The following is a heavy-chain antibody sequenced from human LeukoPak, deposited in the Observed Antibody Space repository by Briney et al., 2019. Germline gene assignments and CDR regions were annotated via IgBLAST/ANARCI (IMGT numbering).Heavy chain of an antibody. CDR3: ARGQTAYHFDA. V-gene: IGHV4-59*01. Sequence: GSIXXXXXSXIRXXXXXGXEWIWYIYSIGINNYNPSLRRGVTITLEKSKKKFSLKLSSVTAADTAVYYCARGQTAYHFDAWGQGTLVTVSS. CDR2: IYSIGIN. J-gene: IGHJ4*02. D-gene: IGHD2-2*01. CDR1: GSIXXXX.